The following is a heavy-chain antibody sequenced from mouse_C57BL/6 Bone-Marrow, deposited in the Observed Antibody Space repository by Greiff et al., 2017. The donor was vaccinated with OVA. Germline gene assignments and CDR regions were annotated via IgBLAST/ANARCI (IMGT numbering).Heavy chain of an antibody. CDR1: GYTFTDYN. V-gene: IGHV1-18*01. CDR3: ARWGTGGVAYYAMDY. CDR2: INPNNGGT. D-gene: IGHD4-1*01. J-gene: IGHJ4*01. Sequence: VQLQQSGPELVKPGASVKIPCKASGYTFTDYNMDWVKQSHGKSLEWIGDINPNNGGTIYNQKFKGKATLTVDKSSSTAYMELRSLTSEDTAVYYCARWGTGGVAYYAMDYWGQGTSVTVSS.